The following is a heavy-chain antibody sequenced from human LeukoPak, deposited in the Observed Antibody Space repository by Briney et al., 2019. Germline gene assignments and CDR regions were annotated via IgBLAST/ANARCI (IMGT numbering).Heavy chain of an antibody. CDR2: IYSGGNT. CDR1: GFTVSSNY. Sequence: GGSLRLSCVASGFTVSSNYMNWVRQAPGKGLEWVSVIYSGGNTYYADSVKGRFTISRDNAKNSLYLQMNSLRAEDTAVYYCARDQGTYYGDYDTGFDYWGQGTLVTVSS. D-gene: IGHD4-17*01. J-gene: IGHJ4*02. V-gene: IGHV3-53*01. CDR3: ARDQGTYYGDYDTGFDY.